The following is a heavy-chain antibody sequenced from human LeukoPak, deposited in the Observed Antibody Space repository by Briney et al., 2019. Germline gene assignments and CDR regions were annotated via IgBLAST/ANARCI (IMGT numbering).Heavy chain of an antibody. V-gene: IGHV4-34*01. D-gene: IGHD2-15*01. CDR1: GGSCSGYY. Sequence: SETLSLTCAVYGGSCSGYYWSWIRQPPGKGLEWIGEINHSGSTNYNPSLKSRVTISVDTSKNQFSLKLSSVTAADTAVYYCATEQYCSGGSCSMDTAMVWGQGTLVTVSS. CDR3: ATEQYCSGGSCSMDTAMV. CDR2: INHSGST. J-gene: IGHJ4*02.